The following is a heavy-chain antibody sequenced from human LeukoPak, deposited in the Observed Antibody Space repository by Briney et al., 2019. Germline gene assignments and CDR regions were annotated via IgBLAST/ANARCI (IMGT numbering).Heavy chain of an antibody. Sequence: PSETLSLTCTVSGGSIISGTYYWSWIRQPPGKGLEWIGTIHDSGSTYYNPSRKSRVTISVDTSKNEFCLKLRAVTGADTAVYYCARQWPTAFDYWGQGTLVTVSS. D-gene: IGHD1-26*01. V-gene: IGHV4-39*01. CDR2: IHDSGST. J-gene: IGHJ4*02. CDR3: ARQWPTAFDY. CDR1: GGSIISGTYY.